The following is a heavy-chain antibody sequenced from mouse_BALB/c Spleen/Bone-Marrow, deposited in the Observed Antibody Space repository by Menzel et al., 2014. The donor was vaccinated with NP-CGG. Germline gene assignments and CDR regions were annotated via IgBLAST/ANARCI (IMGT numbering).Heavy chain of an antibody. CDR3: ARGGYYGYYAMDY. CDR1: GYTFTSYV. V-gene: IGHV1-14*01. J-gene: IGHJ4*01. Sequence: VQLQQSGPELVKPGASVKMSCKASGYTFTSYVMHWVKQKPGQGLEWIGYINPYNDGTKYNEKFKGMATLTSDKSSSTAYMELSSLTSEDSAVYYCARGGYYGYYAMDYWGQGTSVTVSS. CDR2: INPYNDGT. D-gene: IGHD1-2*01.